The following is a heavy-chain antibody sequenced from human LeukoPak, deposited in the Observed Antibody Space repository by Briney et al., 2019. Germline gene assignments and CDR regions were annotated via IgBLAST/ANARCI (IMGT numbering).Heavy chain of an antibody. D-gene: IGHD3-22*01. Sequence: GRSLRLSCAASGFTFDDYAMHWVRQAPGKRLEWVSGVTWNSDTIGYADSVKGRFTISRDNAKNTLSLQMNSLRAEDTGVYYCARAPSEIGGYYPEYFRHWGQGTLVTVSS. CDR1: GFTFDDYA. CDR2: VTWNSDTI. V-gene: IGHV3-9*01. J-gene: IGHJ1*01. CDR3: ARAPSEIGGYYPEYFRH.